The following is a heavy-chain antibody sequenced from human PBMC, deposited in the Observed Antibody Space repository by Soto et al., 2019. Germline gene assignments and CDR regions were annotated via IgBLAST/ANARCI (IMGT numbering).Heavy chain of an antibody. CDR1: GFTFNTYG. CDR2: VWSDGNNK. D-gene: IGHD1-1*01. J-gene: IGHJ4*02. Sequence: QVQLVESGGGVVQPGRSLRLSCAASGFTFNTYGFHWVRQAPGKGLEWGAFVWSDGNNKYYADSVKGRFTISRDSSKNTIYLQMNNLRVEDTAVYYCARIQLDTIMALDYWGQGTLVTVSS. CDR3: ARIQLDTIMALDY. V-gene: IGHV3-33*01.